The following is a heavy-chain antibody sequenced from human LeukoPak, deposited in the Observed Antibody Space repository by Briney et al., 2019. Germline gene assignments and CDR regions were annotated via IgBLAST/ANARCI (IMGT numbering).Heavy chain of an antibody. CDR1: GGSISSSSYY. V-gene: IGHV4-39*07. J-gene: IGHJ6*03. CDR3: ARVISSSNPKGGDYYYYYMDV. D-gene: IGHD6-13*01. Sequence: SETLCLTCTVSGGSISSSSYYWGWIRQPPGKGLEWIGSIYYSGSTYYNPSLKSRVTISVDTSKNQFSLKLSSVTAADTAVYYCARVISSSNPKGGDYYYYYMDVWGKGTTVTVSS. CDR2: IYYSGST.